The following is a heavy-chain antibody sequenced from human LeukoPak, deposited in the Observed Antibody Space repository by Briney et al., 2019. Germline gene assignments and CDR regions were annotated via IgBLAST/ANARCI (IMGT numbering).Heavy chain of an antibody. CDR1: GGSISSYY. CDR3: AGNYYDSSGPFS. D-gene: IGHD3-22*01. CDR2: IYYSGSS. J-gene: IGHJ4*02. Sequence: SETLSLTCSVSGGSISSYYWSWIRQPPGKGQEWIGYIYYSGSSNYNPSLKSRVTISVDTSKNQFSLKLSSVTAADTAVYYCAGNYYDSSGPFSWSQGTLVTVS. V-gene: IGHV4-59*01.